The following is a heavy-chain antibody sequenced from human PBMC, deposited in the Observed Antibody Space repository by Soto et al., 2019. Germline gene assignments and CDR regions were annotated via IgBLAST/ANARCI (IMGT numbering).Heavy chain of an antibody. D-gene: IGHD3-22*01. V-gene: IGHV1-69*13. CDR1: GGTFSSYA. CDR3: ARGPYDSSGYSYFDY. J-gene: IGHJ4*02. CDR2: IIPIFGTA. Sequence: SVKVSCKASGGTFSSYAISWVRQAPGQGLEWMGGIIPIFGTANYAQKFQGRVTITADESTSTAYTELSSLRSEDTAVYYCARGPYDSSGYSYFDYWGQGTLVTVSS.